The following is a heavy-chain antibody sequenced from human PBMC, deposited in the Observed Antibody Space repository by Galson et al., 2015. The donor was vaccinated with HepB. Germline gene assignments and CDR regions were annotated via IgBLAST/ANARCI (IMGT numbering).Heavy chain of an antibody. CDR3: ARVVTIFGVTAGGDAFDI. V-gene: IGHV1-46*01. Sequence: SVKVSCKASGYTFTSYYMHWARQAPGQGLEWMGIINPSGGSTSYAQKFQGRVTISVDTSKNQFSLKLSSVTATDTAVYYCARVVTIFGVTAGGDAFDIWGQGTMVTVSS. J-gene: IGHJ3*02. D-gene: IGHD3-3*01. CDR1: GYTFTSYY. CDR2: INPSGGST.